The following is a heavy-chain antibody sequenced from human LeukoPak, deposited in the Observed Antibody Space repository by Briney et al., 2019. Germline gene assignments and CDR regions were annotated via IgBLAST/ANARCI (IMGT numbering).Heavy chain of an antibody. Sequence: GGSLRLSCTASGFTFSHFSMNWVRLAPGKGLQWVSFISGSSKTIYYGDSGKGRFTISRDNAKNSLYLQMNGLRDEDAALYFCARDSGNYIDYWGQGTQVVVSS. D-gene: IGHD2/OR15-2a*01. J-gene: IGHJ4*01. V-gene: IGHV3-48*02. CDR2: ISGSSKTI. CDR1: GFTFSHFS. CDR3: ARDSGNYIDY.